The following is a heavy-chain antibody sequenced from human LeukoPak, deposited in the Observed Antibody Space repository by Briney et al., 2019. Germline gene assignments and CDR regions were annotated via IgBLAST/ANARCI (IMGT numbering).Heavy chain of an antibody. D-gene: IGHD3-22*01. CDR2: IYYSGTT. CDR3: ARGGGYYDSSGPFQH. V-gene: IGHV4-59*01. Sequence: SETLSLTCTVSGGSISSYYWSWIRKPPGKGLEWIGYIYYSGTTNYNPSLKSRVTISVDASKTQFSLKLSSVTAADTAVYYCARGGGYYDSSGPFQHWGQGTLVTVSS. CDR1: GGSISSYY. J-gene: IGHJ1*01.